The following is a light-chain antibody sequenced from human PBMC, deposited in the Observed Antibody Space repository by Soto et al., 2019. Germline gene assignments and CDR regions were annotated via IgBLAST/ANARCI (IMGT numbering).Light chain of an antibody. J-gene: IGKJ2*01. CDR3: QQLNSYPYT. V-gene: IGKV1-9*01. CDR2: AAS. CDR1: QGISSY. Sequence: DIQLTQSPSFLSASVGDRVTITCRASQGISSYLAWYQQKPGRAPKLLIYAASNLQSGVPSRFSGSGSGTEFTLTVSSLXXXXXXXYYCQQLNSYPYTFGQGTKLEIK.